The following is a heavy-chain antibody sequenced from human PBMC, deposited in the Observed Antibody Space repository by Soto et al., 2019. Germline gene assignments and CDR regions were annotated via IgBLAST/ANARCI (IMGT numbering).Heavy chain of an antibody. J-gene: IGHJ4*02. V-gene: IGHV3-9*01. CDR3: AKDLARTARAGHDY. CDR2: ISWSSGSI. CDR1: GFTFDDYA. Sequence: EVQLVESGGGVVQPGRSLRLSCAASGFTFDDYAMHWVRQARGKGLEWVSGISWSSGSIGYADSVKGRFTISRDNAKNSPYLQMNSLRAEDTALYYCAKDLARTARAGHDYWGQGTLVTVSS. D-gene: IGHD6-6*01.